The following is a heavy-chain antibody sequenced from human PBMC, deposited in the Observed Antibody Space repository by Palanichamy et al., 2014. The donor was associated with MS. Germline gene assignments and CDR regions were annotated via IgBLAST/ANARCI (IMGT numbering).Heavy chain of an antibody. V-gene: IGHV1-69*06. CDR3: ARHLPGDRKTYYYYYGMDV. CDR2: IIPFFGTA. Sequence: QVQLVQSGAEVKKPGSSVKVSCKASGGTFGNSAISWVRQAPGQGLEWLGGIIPFFGTANYAQKVQGRVTITADKSTSTVYMELSSLKSEDTAVYYCARHLPGDRKTYYYYYGMDVWGQGTTVTVSS. J-gene: IGHJ6*02. CDR1: GGTFGNSA. D-gene: IGHD7-27*01.